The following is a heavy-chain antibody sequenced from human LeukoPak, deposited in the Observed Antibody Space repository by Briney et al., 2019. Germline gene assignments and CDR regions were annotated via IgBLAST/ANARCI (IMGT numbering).Heavy chain of an antibody. D-gene: IGHD6-13*01. J-gene: IGHJ4*02. V-gene: IGHV3-48*03. Sequence: GGSLRLSCAASGFTFSSYEMNWVRQAPGKGLEWVSYISSSGTTIYYADSVKGRFAISRDNAKNSLYLQMNSLRAEDTAVYYCARISGAAAQPFDYWGQGTLVTVSS. CDR3: ARISGAAAQPFDY. CDR1: GFTFSSYE. CDR2: ISSSGTTI.